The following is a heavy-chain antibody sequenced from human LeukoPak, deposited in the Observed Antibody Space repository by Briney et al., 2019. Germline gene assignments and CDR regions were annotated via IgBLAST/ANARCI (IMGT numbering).Heavy chain of an antibody. J-gene: IGHJ4*02. V-gene: IGHV3-66*01. Sequence: GGSLRLSCAASGFTVSSNYVNWVRQAPGKGLEWVSLIYGSASADYADSVKGRFTISRDTSMNTVYLQMNSLRAEDTAVYYCARLNFGDDYWGQGTLVTVSS. CDR1: GFTVSSNY. CDR2: IYGSASA. D-gene: IGHD4-17*01. CDR3: ARLNFGDDY.